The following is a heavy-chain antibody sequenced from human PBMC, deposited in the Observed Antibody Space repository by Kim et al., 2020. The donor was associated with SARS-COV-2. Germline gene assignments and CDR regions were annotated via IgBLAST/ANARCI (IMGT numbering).Heavy chain of an antibody. V-gene: IGHV3-74*01. Sequence: GRFTITIDNAKNMLYLQMNSLRAEDTAVYYCARDHVVATQNYYYYYGMDVWGQGTTVTVSS. CDR3: ARDHVVATQNYYYYYGMDV. D-gene: IGHD5-12*01. J-gene: IGHJ6*02.